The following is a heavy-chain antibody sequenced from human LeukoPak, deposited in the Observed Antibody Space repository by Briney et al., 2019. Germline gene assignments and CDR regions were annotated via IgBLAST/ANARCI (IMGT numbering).Heavy chain of an antibody. CDR3: AKNTWKSSDSGRGRMDV. J-gene: IGHJ6*02. Sequence: GGSLRLSCAVSGFSFSHYSMTWARQASGKGLEWISYIGVGGRPTNYADSVKARFTISRDDAQNSLYLQMNSLRAEDTAVYYCAKNTWKSSDSGRGRMDVWGQGTTVTVSS. CDR1: GFSFSHYS. D-gene: IGHD3-10*01. V-gene: IGHV3-48*01. CDR2: IGVGGRPT.